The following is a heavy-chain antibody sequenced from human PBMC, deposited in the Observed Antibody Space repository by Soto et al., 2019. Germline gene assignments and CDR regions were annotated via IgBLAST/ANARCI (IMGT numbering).Heavy chain of an antibody. CDR1: GFTFSSYA. V-gene: IGHV3-23*01. J-gene: IGHJ4*03. CDR3: AKGIRYNWNYAILDY. Sequence: GSLRLSCAASGFTFSSYAMSWVRQAPGKGLEWVSAISGSGGSTYYADSVKGRFTISRDNSKNTLYLQMNSLRAEDTAVYYCAKGIRYNWNYAILDYWGQGTMVTVSS. D-gene: IGHD1-7*01. CDR2: ISGSGGST.